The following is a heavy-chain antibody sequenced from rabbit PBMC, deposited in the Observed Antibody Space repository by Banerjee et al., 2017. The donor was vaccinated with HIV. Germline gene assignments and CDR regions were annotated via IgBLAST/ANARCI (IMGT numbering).Heavy chain of an antibody. J-gene: IGHJ6*01. CDR2: IYAGNSVGT. V-gene: IGHV1S40*01. D-gene: IGHD3-3*01. CDR3: ARDFAL. Sequence: QSLEESGGDLVKPGASLTLTCTASGFSFSSGYYMCWVRQAPGKGLEWIACIYAGNSVGTYYASWAKGRFTISKTSSTTVTLQMTSLTAADTATYFCARDFALWGPGTLVTVS. CDR1: GFSFSSGYY.